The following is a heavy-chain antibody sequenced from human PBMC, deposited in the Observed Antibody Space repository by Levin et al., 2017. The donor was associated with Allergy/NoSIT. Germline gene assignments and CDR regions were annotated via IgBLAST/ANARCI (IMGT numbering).Heavy chain of an antibody. CDR1: GFTFSSYS. Sequence: AGGSLRLSCAASGFTFSSYSMNWVRQAPGKGLEWVSYISSSSSTIYYADSVKGRFTISRDNAKNSLYLQMNSLRAEDTAVYYCARDPAEMASNFDYWGQGTLVTVSS. D-gene: IGHD5-24*01. V-gene: IGHV3-48*04. CDR3: ARDPAEMASNFDY. J-gene: IGHJ4*02. CDR2: ISSSSSTI.